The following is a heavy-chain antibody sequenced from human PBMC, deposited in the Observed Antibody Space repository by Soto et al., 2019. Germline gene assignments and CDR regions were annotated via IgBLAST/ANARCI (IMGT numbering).Heavy chain of an antibody. D-gene: IGHD5-18*01. CDR3: ATVDTAMVPDDY. J-gene: IGHJ4*02. V-gene: IGHV4-34*01. Sequence: PSETLSLTCAVYGGSFSGDDWSWIRQPPGKGLEWIGEINHSGSTNYNPSLKSRVTISVDTSKNQFSLKLSSVTAADTAVYYCATVDTAMVPDDYWGQGTLVTVSS. CDR1: GGSFSGDD. CDR2: INHSGST.